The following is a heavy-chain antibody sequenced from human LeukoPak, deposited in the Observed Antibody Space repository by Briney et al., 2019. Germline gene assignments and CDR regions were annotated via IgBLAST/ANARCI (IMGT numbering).Heavy chain of an antibody. J-gene: IGHJ3*02. V-gene: IGHV4-59*08. D-gene: IGHD3-22*01. CDR1: GGSISSYY. CDR3: ARPKRYYYDSSGYYPGAFDI. Sequence: SETLSLTCTVSGGSISSYYWSWIRQPPGKGPEWIGYIYYSGSTNYNPSLKSRVTISVDTSKNQFSLKLSSVTAADTAVYYCARPKRYYYDSSGYYPGAFDIWGQGTMVTVSS. CDR2: IYYSGST.